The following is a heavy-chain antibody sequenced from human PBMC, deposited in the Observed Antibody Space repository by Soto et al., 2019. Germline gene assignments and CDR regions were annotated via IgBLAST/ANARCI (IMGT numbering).Heavy chain of an antibody. Sequence: EVQLVGSGGDLVQPGESLRLSCAASGFTFSSNYMHWVRQAPGEGLVWVSFINSDGSRTNYADSVKGRFTISRDNAKNTLYLQMTSLRAEDTAVYYCASRGAVVPAASFDYWGQGTLVTVSS. J-gene: IGHJ4*02. CDR2: INSDGSRT. V-gene: IGHV3-74*01. CDR1: GFTFSSNY. CDR3: ASRGAVVPAASFDY. D-gene: IGHD2-2*01.